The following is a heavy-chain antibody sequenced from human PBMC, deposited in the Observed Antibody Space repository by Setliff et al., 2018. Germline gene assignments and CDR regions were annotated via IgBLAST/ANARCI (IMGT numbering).Heavy chain of an antibody. D-gene: IGHD1-26*01. Sequence: PGGSLRLSCVASGFTFDNYWMGWVRQPPGKGLEWVASIKPDGSETYYVDSVKGRFTVSRDNPKNSLYLQMSSLRAEDTAIYCCARDRGGASTRDHWGQGTLVTVS. V-gene: IGHV3-7*03. CDR3: ARDRGGASTRDH. J-gene: IGHJ4*02. CDR1: GFTFDNYW. CDR2: IKPDGSET.